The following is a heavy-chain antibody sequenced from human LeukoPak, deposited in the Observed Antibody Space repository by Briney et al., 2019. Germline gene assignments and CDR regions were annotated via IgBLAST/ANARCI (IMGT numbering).Heavy chain of an antibody. Sequence: ASVKVSCKASGYTFTSYAMHWVRQAPGQRLEWMGWINAGNGNTKYSQKFQGRVTITRDTSASTAYMELSSLRSEDTAVYYCASVKVEGLQQPPGAYYYYGMDVWGQGTTVTVSS. D-gene: IGHD6-13*01. CDR2: INAGNGNT. CDR3: ASVKVEGLQQPPGAYYYYGMDV. J-gene: IGHJ6*02. V-gene: IGHV1-3*01. CDR1: GYTFTSYA.